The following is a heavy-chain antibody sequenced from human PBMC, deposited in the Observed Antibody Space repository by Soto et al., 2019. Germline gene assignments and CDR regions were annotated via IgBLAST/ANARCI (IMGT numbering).Heavy chain of an antibody. V-gene: IGHV1-18*01. D-gene: IGHD5-12*01. CDR1: GYTFSNYG. CDR3: ARGGRTNYYYGFDV. Sequence: QVQLVQSGAEVKKPGASVKVSCKASGYTFSNYGINWVRQAPGQGPEWMGWISAYNGDIYYAQKLQGRVTMTTDTFTSTSYMELRSLRSDDTAVYYCARGGRTNYYYGFDVWGQGTTVTVSS. J-gene: IGHJ6*02. CDR2: ISAYNGDI.